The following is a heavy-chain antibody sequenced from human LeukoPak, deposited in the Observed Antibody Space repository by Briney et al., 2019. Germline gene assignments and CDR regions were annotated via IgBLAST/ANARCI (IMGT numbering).Heavy chain of an antibody. J-gene: IGHJ6*03. CDR3: ARDIRWSTTSWYYYYMDV. V-gene: IGHV4-34*01. CDR1: GGSFSGYY. Sequence: SETLSLTCAVYGGSFSGYYWSWIRQPPGKGLEWIGEINHGGSTNYNPSLKSRVTISVDTSKNQFSLKLSSVTAADTAVYYCARDIRWSTTSWYYYYMDVWGKGTTVTVSS. D-gene: IGHD2-2*01. CDR2: INHGGST.